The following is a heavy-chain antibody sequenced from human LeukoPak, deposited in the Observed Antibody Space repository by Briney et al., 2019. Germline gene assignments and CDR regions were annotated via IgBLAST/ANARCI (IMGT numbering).Heavy chain of an antibody. D-gene: IGHD2-2*01. CDR3: ARAWRYCSSTSCYFQH. V-gene: IGHV1-69*05. J-gene: IGHJ1*01. Sequence: ASVKVSCKASGGTFSSYAISWVRQAPGQGLEWIGGIIPIFGTANYAQKFQGRVTITTDESTSTAYMELSSLRSEDTAVYYCARAWRYCSSTSCYFQHWGQGTLVTVSS. CDR2: IIPIFGTA. CDR1: GGTFSSYA.